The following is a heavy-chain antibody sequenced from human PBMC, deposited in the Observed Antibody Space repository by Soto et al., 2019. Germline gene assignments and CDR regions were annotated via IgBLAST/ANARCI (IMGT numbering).Heavy chain of an antibody. J-gene: IGHJ6*02. CDR1: GFTFSSYA. D-gene: IGHD2-8*01. CDR3: ARDLAVYAIIYYYYGMDV. V-gene: IGHV3-30-3*01. Sequence: GGSLRLSCAASGFTFSSYAMHWVRQAPGKGLEWVTVISYDGSNKYYADSVKGRFTISRDNSKNTLYLQMNSLRAEDTAVYYCARDLAVYAIIYYYYGMDVWGQGTTVTVSS. CDR2: ISYDGSNK.